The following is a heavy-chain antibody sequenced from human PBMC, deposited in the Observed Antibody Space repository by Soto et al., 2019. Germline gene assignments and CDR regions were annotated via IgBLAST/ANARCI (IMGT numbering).Heavy chain of an antibody. CDR1: GYSFTSYL. D-gene: IGHD2-2*01. V-gene: IGHV5-51*01. Sequence: ESLKVSCQTSGYSFTSYLIGRVLQMTGKGMEWMGNIYPYDSDTRYSPSFQGQVTISADTSITTAYLQWSGLRASDTAMYFCARHLVGSTRGNFDYWGQGTLVTVSS. CDR2: IYPYDSDT. CDR3: ARHLVGSTRGNFDY. J-gene: IGHJ4*01.